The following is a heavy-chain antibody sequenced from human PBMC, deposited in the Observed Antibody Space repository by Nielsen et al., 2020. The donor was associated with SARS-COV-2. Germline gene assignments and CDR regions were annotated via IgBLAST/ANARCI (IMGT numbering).Heavy chain of an antibody. CDR2: ISSSGSTI. J-gene: IGHJ6*02. D-gene: IGHD3-10*01. V-gene: IGHV3-48*03. CDR3: ARDSAGAGFGGALYGMDV. CDR1: GFTFSSYE. Sequence: GGSLRLSCTVSGFTFSSYEMNWVRQAPGKGLEWVSYISSSGSTIYYADSVKGRFTISRDNAKNSLYLQMNSLRAEDTAVYYCARDSAGAGFGGALYGMDVWGQGTTVTVSS.